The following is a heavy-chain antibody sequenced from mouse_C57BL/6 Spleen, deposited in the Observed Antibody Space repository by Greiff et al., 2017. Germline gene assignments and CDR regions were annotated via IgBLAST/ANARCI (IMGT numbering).Heavy chain of an antibody. CDR3: TRGDATVVAYYFDY. V-gene: IGHV1-5*01. CDR2: IYPGNSDT. CDR1: GYTFTSYW. Sequence: EVQLQQSGTVLARPGASVKMSCKTSGYTFTSYWMHWVKQRPGQGLEWIGAIYPGNSDTSYNQKFKGKVKLTAVTSASTAYMELSSLTNEDSAVYYCTRGDATVVAYYFDYWGEGTTLT. D-gene: IGHD1-1*01. J-gene: IGHJ2*01.